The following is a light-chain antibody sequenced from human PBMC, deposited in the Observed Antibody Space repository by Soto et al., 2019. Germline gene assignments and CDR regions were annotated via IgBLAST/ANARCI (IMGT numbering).Light chain of an antibody. CDR2: DAS. Sequence: DIQMTQSPSTLSAFVGDRVTITFLASRGISNWLAWYQQKPGKAPKLLIYDASTLESGLPSRFSGSGSGTEFALTISSLQPDDFATYYCQQYNSYSLNFGGGTKVDIK. CDR3: QQYNSYSLN. V-gene: IGKV1-5*01. J-gene: IGKJ4*01. CDR1: RGISNW.